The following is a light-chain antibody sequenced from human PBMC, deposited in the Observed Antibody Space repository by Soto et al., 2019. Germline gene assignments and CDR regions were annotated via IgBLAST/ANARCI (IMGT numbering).Light chain of an antibody. V-gene: IGKV3-20*01. J-gene: IGKJ1*01. CDR2: GAS. CDR1: QSVSSSY. Sequence: EIVLTQSPGTLSLSPGERATLSCRASQSVSSSYLAWYQQKPGQAPRLLIYGASRRAPGIPDRFSGYGSGTDFTLTISRLEPEDFAVYYCQQSARSPETFGQGTKVDFK. CDR3: QQSARSPET.